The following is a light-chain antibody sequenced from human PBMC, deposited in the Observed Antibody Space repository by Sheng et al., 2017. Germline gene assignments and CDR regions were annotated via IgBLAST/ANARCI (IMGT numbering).Light chain of an antibody. J-gene: IGLJ3*02. Sequence: SSVLTQPPSVSVAPGKTARISCGGNKVGSQSVHWYQQKPGQAPVMVVYDDSDRPSGIPERFSGSKSGNTATLTISRVEAGDEADYYCQLWDSSTDHVVFGGGTKLTVL. V-gene: IGLV3-21*03. CDR1: KVGSQS. CDR3: QLWDSSTDHVV. CDR2: DDS.